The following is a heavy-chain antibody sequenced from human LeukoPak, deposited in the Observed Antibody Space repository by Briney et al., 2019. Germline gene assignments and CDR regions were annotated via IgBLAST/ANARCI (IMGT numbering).Heavy chain of an antibody. V-gene: IGHV3-7*01. J-gene: IGHJ5*02. CDR1: GFTFSSYA. CDR3: ARWIWFDP. Sequence: PGGSLRLSCAASGFTFSSYAMSWVRQAPGKGLEWVANIKQDGSEKYYVDSVKGRFTISRDNAKNSLYLQMNSLRAEDTAVYYCARWIWFDPWGQGTLVTVSS. CDR2: IKQDGSEK. D-gene: IGHD2-2*03.